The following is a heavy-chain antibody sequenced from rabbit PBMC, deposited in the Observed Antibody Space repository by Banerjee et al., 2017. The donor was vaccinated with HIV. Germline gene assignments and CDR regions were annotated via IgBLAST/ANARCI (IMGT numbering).Heavy chain of an antibody. Sequence: QSLEESGGDLVKPGASLTLTCTASGFSFSSYYYMYWVRQAPGKGLEWIGCIYTSSGNTVYASWAKGRFTISKTSSTTVTLQMTSLTAADTATYFCARDGYAGYSYAGLSLWGPGTLVTVS. D-gene: IGHD8-1*01. J-gene: IGHJ4*01. CDR3: ARDGYAGYSYAGLSL. CDR2: IYTSSGNT. V-gene: IGHV1S40*01. CDR1: GFSFSSYYY.